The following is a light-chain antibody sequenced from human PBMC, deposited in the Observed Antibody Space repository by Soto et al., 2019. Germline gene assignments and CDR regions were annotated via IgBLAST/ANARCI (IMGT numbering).Light chain of an antibody. CDR2: DAS. CDR1: QDISNY. CDR3: QQYDNLPYT. J-gene: IGKJ2*01. V-gene: IGKV1-33*01. Sequence: DIQMTQSPSSLSASVGDRVTITCQASQDISNYLNWYQQKPGKAPKLLIYDASHLETGVPSRFSGSGSGTDFTFTISTLQPEDIATYYCQQYDNLPYTFGQGTNLEIK.